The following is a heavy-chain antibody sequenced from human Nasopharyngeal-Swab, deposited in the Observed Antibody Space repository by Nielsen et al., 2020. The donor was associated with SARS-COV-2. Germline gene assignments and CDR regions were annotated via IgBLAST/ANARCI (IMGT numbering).Heavy chain of an antibody. CDR1: GYTFTSYD. CDR3: ARDRGAAMAGRGWIGGVYYYGMDV. Sequence: ASVKVSCKASGYTFTSYDINWVRQATGQGLEWMGWMNPNSGNTGCAQKFQGRVTMTRNTSISTAYMELSSLRSEDTAVYYCARDRGAAMAGRGWIGGVYYYGMDVWGQGTTVTVSS. J-gene: IGHJ6*02. V-gene: IGHV1-8*01. CDR2: MNPNSGNT. D-gene: IGHD5-18*01.